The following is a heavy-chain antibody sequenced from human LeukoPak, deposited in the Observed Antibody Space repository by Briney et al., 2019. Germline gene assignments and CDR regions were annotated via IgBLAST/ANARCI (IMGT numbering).Heavy chain of an antibody. CDR3: ASGLGYCSSTSCHDY. J-gene: IGHJ4*02. Sequence: GASVTLSCLASGYTFTGYYMHWVRQAPGQGLEWMGWINPNSGGTNYAQKCQGRVTMTRDTSISTAYMELSRLRSDDTAVYYCASGLGYCSSTSCHDYWGQGTLVTVSS. CDR2: INPNSGGT. V-gene: IGHV1-2*02. D-gene: IGHD2-2*01. CDR1: GYTFTGYY.